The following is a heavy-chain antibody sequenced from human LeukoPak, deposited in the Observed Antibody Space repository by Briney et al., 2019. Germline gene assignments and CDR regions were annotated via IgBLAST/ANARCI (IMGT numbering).Heavy chain of an antibody. V-gene: IGHV3-7*01. CDR1: GFTFSSSW. D-gene: IGHD2-8*01. CDR3: ARGPTNGQAFDY. J-gene: IGHJ4*02. CDR2: IREDGSEK. Sequence: GGSLRLSCVASGFTFSSSWMTWVRQAPGKGPEWVASIREDGSEKTSVDSVKGRFTISRDNTKNSLYLQMDSLRAEDTAVYYCARGPTNGQAFDYWGQGTLVSVSS.